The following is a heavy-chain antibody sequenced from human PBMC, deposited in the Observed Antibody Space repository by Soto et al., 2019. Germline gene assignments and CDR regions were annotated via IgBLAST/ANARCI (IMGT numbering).Heavy chain of an antibody. V-gene: IGHV1-8*01. CDR3: ARGGSAGVDY. Sequence: QVQLVQSGAEVREPGASVKVSCKASGYSFTSLDINWVRQTAGQGLEWMGWMQPSTGRTGYAQKFQGRVTMTRDTSINTAYMEQTTLPSDDTAFYFCARGGSAGVDYWGQGTLVIVSS. CDR1: GYSFTSLD. D-gene: IGHD6-19*01. CDR2: MQPSTGRT. J-gene: IGHJ4*02.